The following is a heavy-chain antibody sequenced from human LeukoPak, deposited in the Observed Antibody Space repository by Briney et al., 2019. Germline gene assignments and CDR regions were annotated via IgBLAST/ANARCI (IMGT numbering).Heavy chain of an antibody. CDR2: ISGSGGST. Sequence: GGSLRLSCAASGFAFSSYAMSWVRQAPGKGLEWVSAISGSGGSTYYADSVKGRFTISRDNSKNTLYLQMNSLRAEDTAVYYCARGRGPGIAAAGHYFDYWGQGTLVTVSS. CDR1: GFAFSSYA. D-gene: IGHD6-13*01. J-gene: IGHJ4*02. V-gene: IGHV3-23*01. CDR3: ARGRGPGIAAAGHYFDY.